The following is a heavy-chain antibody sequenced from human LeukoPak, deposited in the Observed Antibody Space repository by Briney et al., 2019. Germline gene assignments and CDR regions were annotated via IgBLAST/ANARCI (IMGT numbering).Heavy chain of an antibody. D-gene: IGHD6-13*01. Sequence: GGSLRLSCAASGFTFSSYAMHWVRQAPGKGLEWVAVISYGGSNKYYADSVKGRFTISRDNPKNTLYLQMNSLRAEDTAVYYCARDPGYSSSWYYFDYWGQGTLVTVSS. CDR3: ARDPGYSSSWYYFDY. J-gene: IGHJ4*02. CDR2: ISYGGSNK. CDR1: GFTFSSYA. V-gene: IGHV3-30*04.